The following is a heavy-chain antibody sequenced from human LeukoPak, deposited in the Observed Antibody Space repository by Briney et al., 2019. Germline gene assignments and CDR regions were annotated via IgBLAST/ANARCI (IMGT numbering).Heavy chain of an antibody. CDR1: GFTVSSNY. CDR3: AKFPPCTSTSCDLSAGY. D-gene: IGHD2-2*01. CDR2: IYSGGST. V-gene: IGHV3-53*01. J-gene: IGHJ4*02. Sequence: PGGSLRLSCAASGFTVSSNYMSWVRQAPGKGLEWVSVIYSGGSTYYADSVKGRFTISRDNSKNTLYLQMNSLRAEDTAVYYCAKFPPCTSTSCDLSAGYWGQGTLVTVPS.